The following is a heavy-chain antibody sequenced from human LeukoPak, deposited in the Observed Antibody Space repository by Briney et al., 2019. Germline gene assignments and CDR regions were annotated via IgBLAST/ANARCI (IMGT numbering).Heavy chain of an antibody. CDR2: ISYDGSNK. V-gene: IGHV3-30-3*01. J-gene: IGHJ6*02. Sequence: GRSLRLSCAASGFTFSSYAMHWVRQAPGKGLEWVAVISYDGSNKYYADSVKGRFTISRDNSKNTLYLQMNSMRAEDTAVYYCARDPYCSSTGCSSYYYYGMDVWGQGTTVTVSS. CDR3: ARDPYCSSTGCSSYYYYGMDV. D-gene: IGHD2-2*01. CDR1: GFTFSSYA.